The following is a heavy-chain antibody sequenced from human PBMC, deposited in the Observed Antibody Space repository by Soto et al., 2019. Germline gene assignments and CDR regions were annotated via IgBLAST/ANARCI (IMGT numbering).Heavy chain of an antibody. Sequence: ASVKVSCKASGYTFTGYYMHWVRQAPGQGLEWMGWINPNSGGTNYAQKFQGRVTMTRDTSISTAYMELSRLRSDDTAVYYCARDIVVVPAAIVSSWFYYYGMDVWGQGTTVTV. J-gene: IGHJ6*02. V-gene: IGHV1-2*02. CDR1: GYTFTGYY. CDR2: INPNSGGT. CDR3: ARDIVVVPAAIVSSWFYYYGMDV. D-gene: IGHD2-2*01.